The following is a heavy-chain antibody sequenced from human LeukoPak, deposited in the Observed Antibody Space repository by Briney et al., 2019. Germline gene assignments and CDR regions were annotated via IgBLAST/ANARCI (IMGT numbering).Heavy chain of an antibody. CDR1: GFTLSSYW. V-gene: IGHV3-74*01. J-gene: IGHJ4*02. Sequence: GGSLRLSCAASGFTLSSYWVHWVRQPPGKGLMWLSRTNEDGSYADYADSVRGRFTISRDNAKNTVYLQMNSLRTEDTAVYFCGRINYNGDYWGRGTLVTVSS. CDR3: GRINYNGDY. D-gene: IGHD3-10*01. CDR2: TNEDGSYA.